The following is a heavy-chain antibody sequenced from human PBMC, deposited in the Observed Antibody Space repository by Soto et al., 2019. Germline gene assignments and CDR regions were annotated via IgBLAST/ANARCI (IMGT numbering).Heavy chain of an antibody. Sequence: SETLSLTCAVSGGSISSGGYSWSWIRQPPGKGLEWIGYIYHSGSTYYNPSLKSRVTISVDRSKNQFSLKLSSVTAADTAVYYCATSNWFDPWGQGTLVTVSS. CDR3: ATSNWFDP. V-gene: IGHV4-30-2*01. J-gene: IGHJ5*02. CDR1: GGSISSGGYS. CDR2: IYHSGST. D-gene: IGHD2-2*01.